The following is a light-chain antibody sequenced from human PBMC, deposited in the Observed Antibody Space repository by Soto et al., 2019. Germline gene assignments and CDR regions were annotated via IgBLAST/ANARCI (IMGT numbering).Light chain of an antibody. CDR2: GDS. V-gene: IGLV1-40*01. CDR3: QTFDSTLTISWV. Sequence: QSVLTQPPSVSGAPGQTVTISCTGSSSNIGRGYDVHWYQQVPGSAPRLLLSGDSNRPSGVPDRFSGSRSGTSASLAITGLQAEDEADCYCQTFDSTLTISWVFGGGTKVTVL. J-gene: IGLJ3*02. CDR1: SSNIGRGYD.